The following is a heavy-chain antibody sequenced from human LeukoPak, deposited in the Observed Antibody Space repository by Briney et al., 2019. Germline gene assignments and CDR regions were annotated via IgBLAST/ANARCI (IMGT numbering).Heavy chain of an antibody. V-gene: IGHV3-23*01. D-gene: IGHD6-25*01. J-gene: IGHJ6*02. CDR2: ISGSGGST. CDR1: GFTFSSYA. CDR3: AKAEGRSSAYGMDV. Sequence: GGSLRLSCAASGFTFSSYAMSWVRQAPGKGLEWVSAISGSGGSTYYADSVKGRFTISRDNSKNTLYLQMNSLRAEDTAVYYCAKAEGRSSAYGMDVWGQGTTVTVSS.